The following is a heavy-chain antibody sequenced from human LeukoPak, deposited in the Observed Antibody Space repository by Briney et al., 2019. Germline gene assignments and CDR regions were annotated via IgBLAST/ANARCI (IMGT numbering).Heavy chain of an antibody. J-gene: IGHJ3*02. V-gene: IGHV3-66*01. CDR1: GFTVSDNY. D-gene: IGHD2-21*02. CDR3: ARERYCGGDCYSFAFDI. Sequence: PGGSLRLSCAASGFTVSDNYMSWVRQAPGKGLEWVSVFHSGGGNTNYANSVKGRFTISRDNSKNTLYLQMNSLRAEDTAVYYCARERYCGGDCYSFAFDIWGQGTMVTVSS. CDR2: FHSGGGNT.